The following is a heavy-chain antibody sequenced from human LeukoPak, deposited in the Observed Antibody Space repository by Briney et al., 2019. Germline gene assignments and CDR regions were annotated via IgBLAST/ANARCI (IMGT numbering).Heavy chain of an antibody. CDR3: ARGRIAAAGRNWFDP. D-gene: IGHD6-13*01. CDR2: INPSGGST. Sequence: ASVKVSCKASGYTLTSYYMHWVRQAPGQGLEWMGIINPSGGSTSYAQKFQGRVTMTRDTSTSTVYMELSSLRSEDTAVYYCARGRIAAAGRNWFDPWGQGTLVTVSS. CDR1: GYTLTSYY. V-gene: IGHV1-46*01. J-gene: IGHJ5*02.